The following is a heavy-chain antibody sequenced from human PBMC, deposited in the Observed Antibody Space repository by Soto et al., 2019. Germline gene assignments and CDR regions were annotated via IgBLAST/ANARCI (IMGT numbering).Heavy chain of an antibody. CDR3: ARVVGGITMVRGVIIPTSDAFDI. CDR2: IYYSGST. J-gene: IGHJ3*02. CDR1: GGSISSYY. D-gene: IGHD3-10*01. V-gene: IGHV4-59*01. Sequence: PSETLSLTCTVSGGSISSYYWSWIRQPPGKGLEWICYIYYSGSTNYNPSLKSRVTISVDTSKNQFSLKLSSVTAADTAVYYCARVVGGITMVRGVIIPTSDAFDIWGQGKMVTVSS.